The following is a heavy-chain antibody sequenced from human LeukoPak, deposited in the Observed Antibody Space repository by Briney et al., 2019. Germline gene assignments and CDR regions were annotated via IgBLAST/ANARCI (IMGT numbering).Heavy chain of an antibody. J-gene: IGHJ4*02. CDR3: ARANYDRSGSQRYFGY. CDR1: GGSISSGGYC. V-gene: IGHV4-31*03. D-gene: IGHD3-22*01. Sequence: RPSESLSLTCTVSGGSISSGGYCWSWIRQHPGKGLEWIGYIYYSGSTYYNPCLKSRVTISVDTSKKQFSLKLSSVTAADTAVYYCARANYDRSGSQRYFGYWGQGTLVTVSP. CDR2: IYYSGST.